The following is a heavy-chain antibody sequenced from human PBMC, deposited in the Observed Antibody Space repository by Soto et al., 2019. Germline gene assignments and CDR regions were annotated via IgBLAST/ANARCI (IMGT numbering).Heavy chain of an antibody. J-gene: IGHJ6*02. CDR3: ARDSDCHSTSCFFPPHV. CDR1: GFTFSLFS. V-gene: IGHV3-21*01. D-gene: IGHD2-2*01. Sequence: EVQLVESGGGLVKPGESLTLSCAASGFTFSLFSMTWVRQAPGKGLEWVSSISGGSSYIYYADSVRGRFTISRDNARNSLYLQMDSLRADDTAVYYCARDSDCHSTSCFFPPHVWGQGTTDTVSS. CDR2: ISGGSSYI.